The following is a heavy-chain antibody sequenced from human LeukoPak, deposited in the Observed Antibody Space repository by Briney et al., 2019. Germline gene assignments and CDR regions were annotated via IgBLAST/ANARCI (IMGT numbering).Heavy chain of an antibody. Sequence: SGTLSLTCTVSGGSITSDYWSWIRQPAGKGLEWIGRTFTSGSSTYNPSLKSRVTMSLDTSKNEFYLELSSVTAADTAIYFCSRGGANDLWGQGTLVTVSS. J-gene: IGHJ5*02. D-gene: IGHD4/OR15-4a*01. V-gene: IGHV4-4*07. CDR3: SRGGANDL. CDR1: GGSITSDY. CDR2: TFTSGSS.